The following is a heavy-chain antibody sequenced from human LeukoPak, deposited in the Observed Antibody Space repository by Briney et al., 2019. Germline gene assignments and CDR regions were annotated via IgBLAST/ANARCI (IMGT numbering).Heavy chain of an antibody. CDR1: GFTFSSYA. CDR3: AKSLGSYGGNSLGVN. D-gene: IGHD4-23*01. CDR2: ISGSGGST. Sequence: PGGSLRLSCAASGFTFSSYAMSWVRQAPGKGLEWVSAISGSGGSTYYADSVKGRFTISRDNSKNTLYLQMNSLRAEDTAVYYCAKSLGSYGGNSLGVNWGQGTLVTVSS. V-gene: IGHV3-23*01. J-gene: IGHJ4*02.